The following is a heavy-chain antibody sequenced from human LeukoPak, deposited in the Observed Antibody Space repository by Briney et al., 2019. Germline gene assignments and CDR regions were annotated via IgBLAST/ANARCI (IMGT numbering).Heavy chain of an antibody. V-gene: IGHV4-59*08. J-gene: IGHJ4*02. Sequence: SETLSLTCTVSGGSISSYYWSWVRQTPGKGQEWIGYISYSGNTNYNPSLKSRVTISLDTSKNQFSLNLTSVTAADTAVYYCARLGGSHSPHGYWGQGTLVTVSS. CDR1: GGSISSYY. CDR3: ARLGGSHSPHGY. D-gene: IGHD1-26*01. CDR2: ISYSGNT.